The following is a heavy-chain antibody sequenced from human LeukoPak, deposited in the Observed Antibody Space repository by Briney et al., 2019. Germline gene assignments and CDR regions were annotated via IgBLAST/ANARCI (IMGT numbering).Heavy chain of an antibody. D-gene: IGHD3-16*02. Sequence: GGSLRLSCAASGFTFSSYEMNWVRQAPGRGLEWVSYISSSGSTIYYADSVKGRFTISRDNAKNSLYLQMNSLRAEDTAVYYCARVQRRLGELSSPTDYWGQGTLVTVSS. CDR1: GFTFSSYE. V-gene: IGHV3-48*03. CDR3: ARVQRRLGELSSPTDY. CDR2: ISSSGSTI. J-gene: IGHJ4*02.